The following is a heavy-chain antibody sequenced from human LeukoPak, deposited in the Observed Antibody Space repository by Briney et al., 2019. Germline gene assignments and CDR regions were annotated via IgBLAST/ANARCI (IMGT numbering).Heavy chain of an antibody. V-gene: IGHV3-21*01. J-gene: IGHJ4*02. CDR1: GFTFSSYS. CDR2: ISSSSSYI. Sequence: GGSLRLSCAASGFTFSSYSMNWVRQAPGKGLEWVSSISSSSSYIYYADTVKGRFTISRDNAKNSLYLQMNSLRAEDTAVYYCARERDGCPGYWGQGTLVTVSS. D-gene: IGHD5-24*01. CDR3: ARERDGCPGY.